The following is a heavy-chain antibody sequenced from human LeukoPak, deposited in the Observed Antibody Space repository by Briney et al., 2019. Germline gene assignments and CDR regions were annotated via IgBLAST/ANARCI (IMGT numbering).Heavy chain of an antibody. CDR1: GYTFTNYY. Sequence: ASVKVSCKASGYTFTNYYMQWVRQAPGHGLEWMGLINPNDGSTSCAQNFQGRVTMTRDTSTSTVYMELSSLRSDDTAVYYCARWRRTTWEKFDYWGQGTLVTVSS. V-gene: IGHV1-46*01. CDR2: INPNDGST. CDR3: ARWRRTTWEKFDY. D-gene: IGHD1-14*01. J-gene: IGHJ4*02.